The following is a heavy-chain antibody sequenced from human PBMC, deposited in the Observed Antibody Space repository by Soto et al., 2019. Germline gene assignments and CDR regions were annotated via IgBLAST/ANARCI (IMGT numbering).Heavy chain of an antibody. D-gene: IGHD3-10*01. V-gene: IGHV5-51*01. CDR1: GYSFTTYW. Sequence: PGESLKISCKGFGYSFTTYWIAWVRQMPGKGLEWMGIIYPGDSDTRYSPSFQGQVTISADKSISTAYLQWSSLKASDTAMYYCAGGGVRGVITRTRDYYGMDVWGQGTTVTVSS. J-gene: IGHJ6*02. CDR3: AGGGVRGVITRTRDYYGMDV. CDR2: IYPGDSDT.